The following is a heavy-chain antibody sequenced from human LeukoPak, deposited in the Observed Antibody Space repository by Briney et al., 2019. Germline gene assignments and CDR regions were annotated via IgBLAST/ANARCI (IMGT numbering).Heavy chain of an antibody. CDR1: GFIFSGYD. Sequence: GGSLRLSCEASGFIFSGYDMSWFRQAPGKGLEWVGRIKSKTDGGTTDYAAPVKGRFTISRDDSKNTLYLQMNSLKTEDTAVYYCTTLLTIPWGQGTLVTVSS. V-gene: IGHV3-15*01. CDR3: TTLLTIP. CDR2: IKSKTDGGTT. J-gene: IGHJ5*02. D-gene: IGHD3-3*01.